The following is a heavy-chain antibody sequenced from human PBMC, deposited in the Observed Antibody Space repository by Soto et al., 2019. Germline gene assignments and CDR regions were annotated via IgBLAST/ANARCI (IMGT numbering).Heavy chain of an antibody. CDR2: IKSKTDGGTT. CDR3: VTISRSSPWGC. J-gene: IGHJ1*01. V-gene: IGHV3-15*01. CDR1: GHTFSNAW. D-gene: IGHD1-1*01. Sequence: EVQLVESGGDLVEPGGSLRLSCVTSGHTFSNAWMSWVRQAPGKGLEWVGRIKSKTDGGTTDYAAPVKGRFTISSDDSKRTLYLQMSSLETDDTAVYYCVTISRSSPWGCWGQGTLVTVSS.